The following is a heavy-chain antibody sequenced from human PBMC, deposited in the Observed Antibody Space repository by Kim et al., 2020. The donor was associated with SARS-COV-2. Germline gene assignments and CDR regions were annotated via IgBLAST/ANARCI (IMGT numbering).Heavy chain of an antibody. CDR1: GFTFSSYW. V-gene: IGHV3-7*03. Sequence: GGSLRLSCAASGFTFSSYWMSWVRQAPGKGLEWVANIKQDGSEKYYADSVKGRFPISRDNAKNSLYLQMNSLRAEDTAVYYCARVSLRNFDWLILDTSGSYAFDIWGQGTLVTVSS. CDR2: IKQDGSEK. J-gene: IGHJ3*02. CDR3: ARVSLRNFDWLILDTSGSYAFDI. D-gene: IGHD3-9*01.